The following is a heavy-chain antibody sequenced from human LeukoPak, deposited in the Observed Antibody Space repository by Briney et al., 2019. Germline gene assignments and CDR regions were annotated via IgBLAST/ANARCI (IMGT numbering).Heavy chain of an antibody. J-gene: IGHJ6*02. D-gene: IGHD2-2*01. Sequence: GGSLRLSCVASGFTFSDYYMTWIRQAPGKGLEYVSHISRSGSTLYYGDSVTGRFTISRDNAKNSLYLQMNSLRVGDTAIYYCAREVVVVPDYYYYGLDVWGQGTTVTVSS. CDR1: GFTFSDYY. V-gene: IGHV3-11*01. CDR3: AREVVVVPDYYYYGLDV. CDR2: ISRSGSTL.